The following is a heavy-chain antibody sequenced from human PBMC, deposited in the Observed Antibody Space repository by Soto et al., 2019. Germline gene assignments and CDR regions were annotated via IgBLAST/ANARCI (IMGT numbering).Heavy chain of an antibody. D-gene: IGHD5-12*01. CDR3: ARGRRRMRDGYNLFAFDD. J-gene: IGHJ4*02. CDR2: ISTYSGDT. CDR1: GYTFFTYD. Sequence: XSVKVSCKASGYTFFTYDISWVRQAPGQGLEWMGWISTYSGDTKYAQKFQGRVTITADESTSTAYMELSSLRSEDTAVYYCARGRRRMRDGYNLFAFDDWGQGTLVTVSS. V-gene: IGHV1-18*01.